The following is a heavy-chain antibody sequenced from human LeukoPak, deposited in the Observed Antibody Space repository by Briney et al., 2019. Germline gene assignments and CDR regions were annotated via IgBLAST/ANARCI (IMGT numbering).Heavy chain of an antibody. J-gene: IGHJ4*02. CDR2: IVGGGETT. D-gene: IGHD3-10*01. V-gene: IGHV3-23*01. CDR3: ARDYYGSGHFDN. Sequence: GGSLRLSCAASGFTFSQYTMSWVRQAPGKGLEWVSAIVGGGETTFYADSVKGRFTISRDNSKNTLYLQMNSLRAEDTAVYYCARDYYGSGHFDNWGQGTLVTVSS. CDR1: GFTFSQYT.